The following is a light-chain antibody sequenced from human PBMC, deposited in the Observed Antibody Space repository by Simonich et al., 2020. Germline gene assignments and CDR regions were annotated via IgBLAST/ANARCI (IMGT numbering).Light chain of an antibody. CDR2: NVS. CDR3: SSYTSSSTWV. Sequence: QSALPQPASVSGSPGQSITISCTGTSSDVGGYNYVSWYQQHPGKAPKLMIYNVSKRPSGFSNRFSGSKSGNTASLTISGLQAEDEADYYCSSYTSSSTWVFGGGTKLTVL. CDR1: SSDVGGYNY. V-gene: IGLV2-14*01. J-gene: IGLJ3*02.